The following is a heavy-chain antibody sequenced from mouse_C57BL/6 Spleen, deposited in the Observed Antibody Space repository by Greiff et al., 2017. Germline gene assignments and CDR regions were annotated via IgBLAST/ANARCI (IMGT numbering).Heavy chain of an antibody. Sequence: EVHLVESGGGLVKPGGSLKLSCAASGFTFSDYGMQWVRQAPGKGLEWVGDISSGSSSTNYADTVKGRFTISTDNANNTVFLQLTSLRSEDTAMYYCATYYEYWDSYAMDYRGQAPSVTASS. CDR1: GFTFSDYG. CDR2: ISSGSSST. J-gene: IGHJ4*01. D-gene: IGHD2-4*01. CDR3: ATYYEYWDSYAMDY. V-gene: IGHV5-17*01.